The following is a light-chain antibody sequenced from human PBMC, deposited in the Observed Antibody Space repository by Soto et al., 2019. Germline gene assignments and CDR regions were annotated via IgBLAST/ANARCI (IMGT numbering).Light chain of an antibody. Sequence: QSVLTQPASVSGSPGQSITISCTGTSSDVGGYNYVSWYQQHPGKAPKLMIYEVSNRPSGVSNRVSGSKSGNTASLTISGLQAEDEADYYCRSYTSSSTWVFGGGTKLTVL. V-gene: IGLV2-14*01. CDR3: RSYTSSSTWV. J-gene: IGLJ3*02. CDR1: SSDVGGYNY. CDR2: EVS.